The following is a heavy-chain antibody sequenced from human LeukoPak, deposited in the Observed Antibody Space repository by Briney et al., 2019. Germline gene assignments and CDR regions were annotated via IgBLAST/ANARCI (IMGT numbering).Heavy chain of an antibody. CDR3: VRHNNYALDY. D-gene: IGHD5-18*01. CDR1: GYSFTSYW. Sequence: GESLKISREGSGYSFTSYWIGWARQMPGKGLEWMAIIFPGNSDTIYSPSFQGQVTISADKSISTAYLQWRGLKASDTAMYYCVRHNNYALDYWGQGTLVTVSS. V-gene: IGHV5-51*01. J-gene: IGHJ4*02. CDR2: IFPGNSDT.